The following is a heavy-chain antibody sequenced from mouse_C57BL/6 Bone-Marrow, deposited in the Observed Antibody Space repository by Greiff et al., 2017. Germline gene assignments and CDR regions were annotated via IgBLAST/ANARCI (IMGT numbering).Heavy chain of an antibody. D-gene: IGHD2-2*01. CDR1: GYTFTDYN. V-gene: IGHV1-18*01. CDR3: ARRGPMVTAGAMDY. CDR2: INPNNGGT. J-gene: IGHJ4*01. Sequence: VQLQQSGPELVKPGASVKIPCKASGYTFTDYNMDWVKQSHGKSLEWIGDINPNNGGTIYNQKFKGKATLTVDKSSSTAYMELRSLTSEDTAVYYCARRGPMVTAGAMDYWGQGTSVTVSS.